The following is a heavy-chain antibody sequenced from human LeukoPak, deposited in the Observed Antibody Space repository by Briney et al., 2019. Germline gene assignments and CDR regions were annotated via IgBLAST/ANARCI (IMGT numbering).Heavy chain of an antibody. CDR1: GYTFTSYG. D-gene: IGHD4-17*01. Sequence: GASVKVSCKASGYTFTSYGISWVRQAPGQGLEWMGWISAYNGNTNYAQKPQGRVTMTTDTSTSTAYMELRSLRSDDTAVYYCARDDYGDYGASADYYHGMDVWGQGTTVTVSS. CDR2: ISAYNGNT. J-gene: IGHJ6*02. V-gene: IGHV1-18*01. CDR3: ARDDYGDYGASADYYHGMDV.